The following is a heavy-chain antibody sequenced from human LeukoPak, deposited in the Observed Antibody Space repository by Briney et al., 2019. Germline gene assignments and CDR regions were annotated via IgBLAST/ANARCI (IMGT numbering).Heavy chain of an antibody. CDR3: AKLGDLGPYYDILTGYPYFDY. CDR1: GFTFSSYW. V-gene: IGHV3-7*03. D-gene: IGHD3-9*01. CDR2: IKQDGSEK. J-gene: IGHJ4*02. Sequence: AGGSLRLSCAASGFTFSSYWMSWVRQAPGKGLEWVANIKQDGSEKYYVDSVKGRFTISRDNSKNTLYLQMNSLRAEDTAVYYCAKLGDLGPYYDILTGYPYFDYWGQGTLVTVSS.